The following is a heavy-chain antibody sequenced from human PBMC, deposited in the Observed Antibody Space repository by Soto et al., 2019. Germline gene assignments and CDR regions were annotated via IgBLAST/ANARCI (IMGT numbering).Heavy chain of an antibody. V-gene: IGHV3-23*01. CDR1: GFTFSSYA. J-gene: IGHJ5*02. D-gene: IGHD6-13*01. CDR2: ISGSGGST. CDR3: AKDGHVAAAGRPRVVYSCFDP. Sequence: GGSLRLSCAASGFTFSSYAMSWVRQAPGKGLEWVSAISGSGGSTYYADSVKGRFTISRDNSKNTLYLQMNSLRAEDKGVYACAKDGHVAAAGRPRVVYSCFDPWGQGTLVTVSS.